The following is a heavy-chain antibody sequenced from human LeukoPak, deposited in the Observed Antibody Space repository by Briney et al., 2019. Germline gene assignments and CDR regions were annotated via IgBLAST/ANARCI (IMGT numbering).Heavy chain of an antibody. CDR3: ARDRSYYGDAFDV. J-gene: IGHJ3*01. CDR2: IKGDGSEK. V-gene: IGHV3-7*01. CDR1: GFTFENYW. D-gene: IGHD1-26*01. Sequence: PGGSLRLSCAASGFTFENYWMTWVRQAPGKGLEWVATIKGDGSEKFHVDSVKGRITISRDNANNSLSLQMNSLRVVDTAVYYCARDRSYYGDAFDVWGQGTKVTVSS.